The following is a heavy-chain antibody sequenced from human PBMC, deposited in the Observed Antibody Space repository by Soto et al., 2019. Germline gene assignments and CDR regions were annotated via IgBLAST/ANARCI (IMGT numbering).Heavy chain of an antibody. CDR2: ISYSGST. D-gene: IGHD6-13*01. J-gene: IGHJ6*03. V-gene: IGHV4-59*08. CDR3: AKRNLGIAAAALYCYYMDV. Sequence: QVQLQESGPGLVKPSETLSLTCTVSGGSISSYYWSWIRQPPGKGLEWMGYISYSGSTNYNPSLNRRVNSPVDTSKNPSSLKLSPVPAADTAVYYCAKRNLGIAAAALYCYYMDVWGKGTTVTVSS. CDR1: GGSISSYY.